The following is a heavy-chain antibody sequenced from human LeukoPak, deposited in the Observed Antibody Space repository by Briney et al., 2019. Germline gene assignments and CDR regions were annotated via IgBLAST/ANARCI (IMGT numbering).Heavy chain of an antibody. CDR3: ARVWSSGYTKDY. Sequence: GGSLRLSCAASGFTFSSYSIDWVRQGPGKGLEWLSYISSSSSTIYFADSVKGRFTISRDNAKNSAYLHMNSLRAEDTAVYYCARVWSSGYTKDYWGQGTLVTVS. D-gene: IGHD3-22*01. CDR2: ISSSSSTI. CDR1: GFTFSSYS. V-gene: IGHV3-48*04. J-gene: IGHJ4*02.